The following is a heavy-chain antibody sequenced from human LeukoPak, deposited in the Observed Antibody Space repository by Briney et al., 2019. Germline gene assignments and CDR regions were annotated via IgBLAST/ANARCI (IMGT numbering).Heavy chain of an antibody. CDR3: ARNVASTGYFVY. CDR2: MNPNSGNT. CDR1: GYAFTTYD. Sequence: ASVKVSCKASGYAFTTYDINWVRQATGRGLEWLGWMNPNSGNTGYAQKFQGRVSMTRDTSISTAYMELSSLRSEDTAVYYCARNVASTGYFVYWGQGTLVTVSS. D-gene: IGHD2-21*01. V-gene: IGHV1-8*01. J-gene: IGHJ4*02.